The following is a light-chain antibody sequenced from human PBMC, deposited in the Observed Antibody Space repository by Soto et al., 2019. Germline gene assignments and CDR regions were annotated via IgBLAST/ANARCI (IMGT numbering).Light chain of an antibody. Sequence: QSALTQPASVSGSPGQSITISCTGTSSDVGSYNLVSWYQQHPGKAPKLMIYEGSKRPSGVSNRFSGSKSGNTASLTISGFQAEDEDDYYCCSYAGSEVFGGGTKLTVL. CDR2: EGS. V-gene: IGLV2-23*01. CDR1: SSDVGSYNL. CDR3: CSYAGSEV. J-gene: IGLJ3*02.